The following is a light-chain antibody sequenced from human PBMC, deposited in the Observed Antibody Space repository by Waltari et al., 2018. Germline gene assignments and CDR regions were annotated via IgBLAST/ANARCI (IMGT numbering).Light chain of an antibody. CDR3: QQANSFPYT. V-gene: IGKV1-12*01. CDR1: QDITTW. Sequence: DVQMTQSPSSVSASVGDRVTITCRASQDITTWIAWYQQKPGEAPKLLISGASDLYNGVPSRFSGSGFGTDFTLTISSLQPEDFVTYFCQQANSFPYTFGQGTKLEIK. CDR2: GAS. J-gene: IGKJ2*01.